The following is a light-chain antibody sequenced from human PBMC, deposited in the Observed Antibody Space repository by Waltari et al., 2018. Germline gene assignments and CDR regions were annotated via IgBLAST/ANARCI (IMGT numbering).Light chain of an antibody. Sequence: QSALTQPASVSGSPGQSITISCTGTSSDVGGYNYVSWYQQHPGKAPKLMIYDVSKRPSGVSNHFPGSKSGNPASLTISVLQAEDEADYYCSSYTSSSTPVVFGGGTKLTVL. CDR2: DVS. J-gene: IGLJ2*01. CDR1: SSDVGGYNY. V-gene: IGLV2-14*01. CDR3: SSYTSSSTPVV.